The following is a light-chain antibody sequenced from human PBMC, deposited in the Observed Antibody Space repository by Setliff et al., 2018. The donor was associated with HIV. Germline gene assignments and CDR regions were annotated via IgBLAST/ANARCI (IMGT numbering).Light chain of an antibody. Sequence: QSVLAQPASVSGSAGQSITISCTGTTSDTGSYNYVSWYQQHPGKAPKLMISDVTNRPSGVSNRFSGSKSGNTASLTISGLQAEGEADYYCSSYTSRTPLYVFGTGTKV. J-gene: IGLJ1*01. CDR2: DVT. CDR3: SSYTSRTPLYV. V-gene: IGLV2-14*03. CDR1: TSDTGSYNY.